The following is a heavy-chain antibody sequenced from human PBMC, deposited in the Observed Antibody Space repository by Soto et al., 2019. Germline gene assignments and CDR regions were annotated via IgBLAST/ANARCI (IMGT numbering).Heavy chain of an antibody. CDR3: AKGLTIFGVVRGGNYYYYMDV. CDR1: GFTFSSYG. J-gene: IGHJ6*03. Sequence: GGSLRLSCAASGFTFSSYGMLWVRQAPGKGLEGVAVISYDGSNKYYADSVKGRFNISRDNSKNTLYLQMNRLRAEDTAVYYCAKGLTIFGVVRGGNYYYYMDVWGKGTTVTVSS. V-gene: IGHV3-30*18. CDR2: ISYDGSNK. D-gene: IGHD3-3*01.